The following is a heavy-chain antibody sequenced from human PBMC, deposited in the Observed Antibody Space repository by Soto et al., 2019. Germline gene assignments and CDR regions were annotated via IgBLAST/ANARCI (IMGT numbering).Heavy chain of an antibody. V-gene: IGHV3-74*01. Sequence: EVQLVESGGGLVQPGGSLRLSCAASGFTFRSYWMHWVRQAPGKGLVWVSRINRDGSSTSYADSVKGRVTISRDTAKNTLYLQMNSRRAEDTAVYYCAREIVTTGEYYFGCWGLGALVNVSS. D-gene: IGHD1-1*01. J-gene: IGHJ4*02. CDR3: AREIVTTGEYYFGC. CDR1: GFTFRSYW. CDR2: INRDGSST.